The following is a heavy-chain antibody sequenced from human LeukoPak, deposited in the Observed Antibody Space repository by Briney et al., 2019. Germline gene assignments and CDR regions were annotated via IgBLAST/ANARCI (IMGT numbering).Heavy chain of an antibody. J-gene: IGHJ4*02. CDR1: GFTFSSYP. V-gene: IGHV3-48*02. CDR3: ARDPSVAGPLDY. Sequence: GGSLRLSCAASGFTFSSYPMNWVRQAPGKGLEWVSFISSSTTTIYYADSVKGRFTISRDNAKNSLYLQMNSLRDEDTAVYYCARDPSVAGPLDYWGQGTLVTVST. CDR2: ISSSTTTI. D-gene: IGHD6-19*01.